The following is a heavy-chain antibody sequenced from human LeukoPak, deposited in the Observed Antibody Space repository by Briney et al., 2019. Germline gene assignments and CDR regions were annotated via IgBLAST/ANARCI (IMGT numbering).Heavy chain of an antibody. D-gene: IGHD1-26*01. Sequence: SVKVSCKASGGTFSSYAISWVRQAPGQGLEWMGGIIPIFGTANYAQKFQGRVTITADESTSTAYMELSSLRSEDTAVYYCARIVGATTYYFDYWGQGTLVTVSS. V-gene: IGHV1-69*01. J-gene: IGHJ4*02. CDR2: IIPIFGTA. CDR3: ARIVGATTYYFDY. CDR1: GGTFSSYA.